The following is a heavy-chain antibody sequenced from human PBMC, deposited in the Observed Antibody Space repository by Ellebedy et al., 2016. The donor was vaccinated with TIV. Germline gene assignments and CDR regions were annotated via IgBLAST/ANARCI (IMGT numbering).Heavy chain of an antibody. D-gene: IGHD1-7*01. J-gene: IGHJ4*02. CDR2: IKQDGSER. Sequence: GGSLRLSXAASGFTFSSYWMSWVRQAPGKGLEWVASIKQDGSERYYVDSVKGRFTISRDNAKNSLYLQMNSLRAEDTAVFYCASHPNWNSFSHFDYWGQGTLVTVSS. CDR3: ASHPNWNSFSHFDY. V-gene: IGHV3-7*03. CDR1: GFTFSSYW.